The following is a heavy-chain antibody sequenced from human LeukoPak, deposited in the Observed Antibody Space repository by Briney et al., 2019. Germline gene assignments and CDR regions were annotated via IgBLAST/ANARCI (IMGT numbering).Heavy chain of an antibody. CDR3: ARGKELTGTSGHYSFDF. J-gene: IGHJ4*02. CDR2: VSGTGTA. Sequence: SATLSLTCTVSTGSLNSYFWTWVRQPAGKGLEWIGRVSGTGTAYSNPSLESRVIISLDTSRNQFSLKLMSVTAADTAVYYCARGKELTGTSGHYSFDFWGQGTLVSVSS. D-gene: IGHD1-7*01. CDR1: TGSLNSYF. V-gene: IGHV4-4*07.